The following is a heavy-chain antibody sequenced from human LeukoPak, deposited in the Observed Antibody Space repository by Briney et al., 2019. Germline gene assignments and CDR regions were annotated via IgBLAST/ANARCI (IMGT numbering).Heavy chain of an antibody. CDR2: IYYSGST. J-gene: IGHJ4*02. V-gene: IGHV4-39*01. CDR3: ARHDCSGGSCHSDY. CDR1: GGSISSSSYY. D-gene: IGHD2-15*01. Sequence: SETLSLTCTVSGGSISSSSYYWGRIRQPPGKGLEWIGSIYYSGSTYYNPSLKSRVTISVDTSKNQFSLKLSSVTAADTAVYYCARHDCSGGSCHSDYWGQGTLVTVSS.